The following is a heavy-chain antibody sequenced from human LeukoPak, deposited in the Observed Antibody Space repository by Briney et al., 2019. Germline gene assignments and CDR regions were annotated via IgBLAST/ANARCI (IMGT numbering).Heavy chain of an antibody. J-gene: IGHJ3*02. Sequence: SQTLSLTCTVSGGSTSSGDYYWSWIRQSPGKGLEWIGYIYYSGSTYYNPSLKSRVTISVDTSKNQCSLKLTSVTAADTAVYYCARARHIVAVTAFPGAFDIWGQGTMVTVSS. CDR3: ARARHIVAVTAFPGAFDI. D-gene: IGHD2-21*02. CDR2: IYYSGST. V-gene: IGHV4-30-4*01. CDR1: GGSTSSGDYY.